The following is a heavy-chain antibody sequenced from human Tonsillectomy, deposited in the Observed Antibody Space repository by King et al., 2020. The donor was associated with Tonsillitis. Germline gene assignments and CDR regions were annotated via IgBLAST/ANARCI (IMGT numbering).Heavy chain of an antibody. J-gene: IGHJ6*02. V-gene: IGHV3-20*01. CDR1: GFTFDDYA. CDR2: ISWNGGST. Sequence: VQLVESGGGVVRPGGSLRLSCAASGFTFDDYAMSWVRQAPGKGLEWVSGISWNGGSTGYAASVTGRFTISRDNAKNSLYLQMNSLRAEDTALYHCAIDFHGCNSWRWRYYYYYGFDIWGQGTMVTVSS. D-gene: IGHD4-23*01. CDR3: AIDFHGCNSWRWRYYYYYGFDI.